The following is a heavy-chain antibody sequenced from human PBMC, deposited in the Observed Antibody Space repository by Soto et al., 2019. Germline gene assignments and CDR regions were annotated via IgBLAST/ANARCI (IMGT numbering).Heavy chain of an antibody. CDR2: VYHTGRT. J-gene: IGHJ4*02. CDR3: ARDFAYFDS. D-gene: IGHD3-3*01. CDR1: GGSFKSGSYS. V-gene: IGHV4-61*01. Sequence: QVQLQESGPGLVKPSETLSLTCTVSGGSFKSGSYSWSWIRQPSRKGLEWIGYVYHTGRTSYNPSLKSQVSISMDTSKNQFSLTLDSVTAADTAVYFCARDFAYFDSWGQGTLVTVSS.